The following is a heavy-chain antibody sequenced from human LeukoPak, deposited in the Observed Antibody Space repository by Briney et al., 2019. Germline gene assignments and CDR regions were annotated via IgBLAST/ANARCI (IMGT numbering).Heavy chain of an antibody. CDR1: GGSISKTSLY. J-gene: IGHJ4*02. V-gene: IGHV4-39*01. CDR3: AKLYFYGSSEWDY. Sequence: SETLSLTCTVSGGSISKTSLYWGWIGQPQGKGLEWIGSIYYSGSTYYNPSLESRVTISVDTSKNQFSLKLSSVTAADTAVYYCAKLYFYGSSEWDYWGQGTLVTVSS. D-gene: IGHD3-22*01. CDR2: IYYSGST.